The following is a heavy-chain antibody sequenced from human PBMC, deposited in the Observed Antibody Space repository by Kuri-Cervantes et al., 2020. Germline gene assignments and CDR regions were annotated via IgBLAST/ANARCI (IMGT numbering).Heavy chain of an antibody. Sequence: GGSLRLSCAASGFTFSSYGMHWVRQAPGKGLEWVAVISYDGSNKYYADSVKGRFTISRGNSKNTLYLQMNSLRAEDTAVYYCAKDLVPGNDYDILTGYSYWGQGTLVTVSS. J-gene: IGHJ4*02. CDR3: AKDLVPGNDYDILTGYSY. CDR1: GFTFSSYG. V-gene: IGHV3-30*18. D-gene: IGHD3-9*01. CDR2: ISYDGSNK.